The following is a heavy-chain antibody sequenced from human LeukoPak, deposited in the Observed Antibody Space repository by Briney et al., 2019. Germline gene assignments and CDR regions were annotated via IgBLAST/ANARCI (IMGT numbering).Heavy chain of an antibody. CDR2: INPNSGGT. J-gene: IGHJ4*02. D-gene: IGHD3-22*01. CDR1: GYTSTGYY. Sequence: ASVKVSCKASGYTSTGYYMHWVRQAPGQGLEWMGRINPNSGGTNYAQKFQGRVTMTRDTSISTAYMELSRLRSDDTAVYYCATLSSYYYDSSGYYNIINYFDYWGQGTLVTVSS. CDR3: ATLSSYYYDSSGYYNIINYFDY. V-gene: IGHV1-2*06.